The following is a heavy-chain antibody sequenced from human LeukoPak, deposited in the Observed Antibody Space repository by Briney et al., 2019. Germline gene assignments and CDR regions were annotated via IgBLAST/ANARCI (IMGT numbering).Heavy chain of an antibody. Sequence: GGSLRLSCAASGFTFSSYSMNWVRQAPGKGLEWVSYISSSSSTIYYADSVKGRVTISRDNAKNSLYLQMNSLRAEDTAVYYCARGMPPYCSGGSCYSGDAFDIWGQGTMVTVSS. CDR2: ISSSSSTI. CDR3: ARGMPPYCSGGSCYSGDAFDI. D-gene: IGHD2-15*01. CDR1: GFTFSSYS. V-gene: IGHV3-48*01. J-gene: IGHJ3*02.